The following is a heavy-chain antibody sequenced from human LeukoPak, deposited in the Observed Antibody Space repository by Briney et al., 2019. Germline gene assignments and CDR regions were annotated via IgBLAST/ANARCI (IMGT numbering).Heavy chain of an antibody. CDR1: GYTFTSYY. CDR3: ARDRDPSSPYDAFDI. D-gene: IGHD3-10*01. V-gene: IGHV1-2*02. CDR2: INPNSSVT. Sequence: GASVKVSCKASGYTFTSYYMHWVRQAPGQGLEWMGWINPNSSVTNYAQKFQGRVTMTRDTSISTAYMELSRLRSDDTAVYYCARDRDPSSPYDAFDIWGQGTMVTVSS. J-gene: IGHJ3*02.